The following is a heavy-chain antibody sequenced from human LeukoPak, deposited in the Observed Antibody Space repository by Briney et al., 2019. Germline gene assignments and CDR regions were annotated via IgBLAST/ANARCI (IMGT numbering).Heavy chain of an antibody. CDR2: INPYNGDT. J-gene: IGHJ4*02. V-gene: IGHV1-18*01. CDR3: ARGMYTYGYAVDY. D-gene: IGHD5-18*01. CDR1: GYSFTSYG. Sequence: ASVKVSCKAPGYSFTSYGISWVRQAPGQGLEWMAWINPYNGDTMYAQNFQGRVTMTTDTSTSTAYMELRSLRSDDTAVYYCARGMYTYGYAVDYWGQGTLVTVSS.